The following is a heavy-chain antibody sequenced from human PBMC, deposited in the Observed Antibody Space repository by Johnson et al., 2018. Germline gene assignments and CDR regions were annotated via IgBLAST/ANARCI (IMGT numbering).Heavy chain of an antibody. CDR3: ARDWVVGAATDAFEI. CDR2: IWYDGSNK. V-gene: IGHV3-33*01. J-gene: IGHJ3*02. CDR1: GFTFSSYG. Sequence: QVQLVQSGGGVVQPGRSLRLSCAASGFTFSSYGMHWVRQAPGKGLEWVAVIWYDGSNKYYADSVKGRFTISRDNSKNTLYLQMNSLRAEDTAVYYCARDWVVGAATDAFEIWGQGTMVTVSS. D-gene: IGHD2-15*01.